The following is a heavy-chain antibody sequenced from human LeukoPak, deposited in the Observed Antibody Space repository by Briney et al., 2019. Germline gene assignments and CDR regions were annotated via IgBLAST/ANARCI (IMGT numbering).Heavy chain of an antibody. J-gene: IGHJ5*02. CDR1: GFTFSSYA. D-gene: IGHD6-13*01. V-gene: IGHV3-30-3*01. CDR3: ARASSGAAAGTVLPS. CDR2: ISYDGSNK. Sequence: PGGSLRLSCAASGFTFSSYAMHWVRQAPGKGLEWVAVISYDGSNKYYADSVKGRFTISRDNSKNTLYLQINSLRAEDTAVYYCARASSGAAAGTVLPSWGQGTLVTVSS.